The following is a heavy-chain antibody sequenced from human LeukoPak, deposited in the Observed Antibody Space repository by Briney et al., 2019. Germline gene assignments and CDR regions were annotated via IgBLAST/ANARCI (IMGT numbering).Heavy chain of an antibody. CDR3: ARDARSPTYYDFWSGYLFDY. CDR1: GFTFSDYY. Sequence: PGGSLRLSCAGSGFTFSDYYMSWIRQAPGKGLEWVSYISSSGSTIYYADSVKGRFTISRDNAKNSLYLQMNSLRAEDTAVYYCARDARSPTYYDFWSGYLFDYWGQGTLVTVSS. CDR2: ISSSGSTI. D-gene: IGHD3-3*01. V-gene: IGHV3-11*01. J-gene: IGHJ4*02.